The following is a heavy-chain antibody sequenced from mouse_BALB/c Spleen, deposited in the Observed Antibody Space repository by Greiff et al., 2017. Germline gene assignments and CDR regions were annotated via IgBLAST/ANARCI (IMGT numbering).Heavy chain of an antibody. CDR3: ARASWGSPPYYAMDY. V-gene: IGHV7-3*02. CDR2: IRNKANGYTT. J-gene: IGHJ4*01. CDR1: GFTFTDYY. D-gene: IGHD6-1*01. Sequence: EVKLVESGGGLVQPGGSLRLSCATSGFTFTDYYMSWVRQPPGKALEWLGFIRNKANGYTTEYSASVKGRFTISRDNSQSILYLQMNTLRAEDSATYYCARASWGSPPYYAMDYWGQGTSVTVSS.